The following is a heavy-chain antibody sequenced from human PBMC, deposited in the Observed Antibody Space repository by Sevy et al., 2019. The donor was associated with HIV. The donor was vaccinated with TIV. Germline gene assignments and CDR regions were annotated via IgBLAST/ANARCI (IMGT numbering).Heavy chain of an antibody. CDR2: INHSGST. D-gene: IGHD3-3*01. Sequence: ETLSLTCAVYGGSFSGYYWSWIRQPPGKGLEWIGEINHSGSTNYNPSLKSRVTISVDTSKNQFSLKLSSVTAADTAVYYCARGSRFSGVWGQGTTVTVSS. CDR3: ARGSRFSGV. J-gene: IGHJ6*02. CDR1: GGSFSGYY. V-gene: IGHV4-34*01.